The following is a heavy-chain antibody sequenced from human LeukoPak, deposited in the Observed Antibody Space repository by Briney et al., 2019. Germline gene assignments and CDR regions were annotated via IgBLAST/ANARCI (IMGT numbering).Heavy chain of an antibody. Sequence: PGGSLRLSCTTSGFNFNSYGMHWVRQAPGKGLEWVAFIRFDGSNTYYADSVKGRFTISSDISKNSLYLQMNSLRAEDTAVYYCAAKGNGYTGIYVFAHWGQGTLVTVSS. CDR1: GFNFNSYG. D-gene: IGHD1-26*01. V-gene: IGHV3-30*02. CDR3: AAKGNGYTGIYVFAH. CDR2: IRFDGSNT. J-gene: IGHJ4*02.